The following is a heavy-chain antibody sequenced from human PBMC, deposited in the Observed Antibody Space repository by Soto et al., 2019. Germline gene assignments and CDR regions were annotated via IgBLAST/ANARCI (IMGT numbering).Heavy chain of an antibody. CDR1: GYTFTSYG. D-gene: IGHD2-2*03. V-gene: IGHV1-18*01. Sequence: QVQLVQSGAEVKKPGASVKVSCKASGYTFTSYGISWVRQAPGQGLEWMGWISAYNGNTNYAQKRQGRVTMTTDTSTSTAYMELRGLRSDDTAVYYCARMDIVLVPAAYFDYWGQGTLVTVSS. CDR3: ARMDIVLVPAAYFDY. J-gene: IGHJ4*02. CDR2: ISAYNGNT.